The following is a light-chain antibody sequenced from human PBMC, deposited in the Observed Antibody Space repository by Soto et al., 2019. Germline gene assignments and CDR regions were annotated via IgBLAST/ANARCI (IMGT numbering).Light chain of an antibody. V-gene: IGKV2-30*01. CDR3: MQGTHWPPVT. Sequence: DVVMTQSPLSLPVTLGQPASISCRSSQSLVYSDGNAYLSWFQQRPGQSPRRLIYNAFNRDSGVLDRFSGSGSGTEFTLKISRVEAEDVGIYYCMQGTHWPPVTFGQGTKLEIK. CDR2: NAF. J-gene: IGKJ2*01. CDR1: QSLVYSDGNAY.